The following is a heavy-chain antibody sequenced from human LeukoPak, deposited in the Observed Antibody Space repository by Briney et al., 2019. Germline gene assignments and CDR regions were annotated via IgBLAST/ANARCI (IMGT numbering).Heavy chain of an antibody. CDR3: ARERRPLQYLGFDP. CDR1: GFSVSTNY. Sequence: PGGSLRLSCAASGFSVSTNYMSWVRQAPGKGLEWVSVIHSGGNTFYADSVKGRFTISRDNSKETLHLQMNSLRVEDTAIYYCARERRPLQYLGFDPWGQGTLVTVSS. J-gene: IGHJ5*02. D-gene: IGHD3-9*01. V-gene: IGHV3-53*01. CDR2: IHSGGNT.